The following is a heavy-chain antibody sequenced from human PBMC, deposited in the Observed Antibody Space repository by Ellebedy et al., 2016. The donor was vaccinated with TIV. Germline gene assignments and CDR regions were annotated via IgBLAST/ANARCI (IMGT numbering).Heavy chain of an antibody. CDR2: MNPNSGNT. Sequence: AASVKVSCKASGYTFTSYDINWVRQATGQGLEWMGWMNPNSGNTRYAQKFQGRVTITRDTSISTAYMELSSLRSEDTAVYYCARGSSIGDYGANFWRWFDPWGQGTLVTVSS. V-gene: IGHV1-8*03. CDR1: GYTFTSYD. D-gene: IGHD4-23*01. J-gene: IGHJ5*02. CDR3: ARGSSIGDYGANFWRWFDP.